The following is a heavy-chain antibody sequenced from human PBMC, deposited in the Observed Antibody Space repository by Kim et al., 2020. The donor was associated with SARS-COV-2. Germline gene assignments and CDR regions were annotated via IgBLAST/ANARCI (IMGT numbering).Heavy chain of an antibody. CDR1: GFTFRTYS. V-gene: IGHV3-48*02. CDR3: ARDRRIAPRPMYHYYGMDV. D-gene: IGHD6-6*01. Sequence: GGSLRLSCATSGFTFRTYSMNWVRQAPGKGLEWVSFISSSGSTIYYADSVKGRFTVSRDNARKSLYLQMNSLRDEDTAVYYCARDRRIAPRPMYHYYGMDVWGQGTTVTVSS. CDR2: ISSSGSTI. J-gene: IGHJ6*02.